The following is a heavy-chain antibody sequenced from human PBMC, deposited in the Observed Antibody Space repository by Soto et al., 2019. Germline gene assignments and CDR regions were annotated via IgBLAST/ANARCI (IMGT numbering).Heavy chain of an antibody. J-gene: IGHJ4*02. CDR1: GFTFSSYG. CDR3: AREREGGQQRDLDY. CDR2: IWYAGSNK. D-gene: IGHD6-13*01. V-gene: IGHV3-33*01. Sequence: QVQLVESGGGVVQPGRSLRLSCAASGFTFSSYGMHWVRQAPGKGLEWVAVIWYAGSNKYYADSVKGRFTISRDNSKNPLYLQMNSLRAEDTAVYYCAREREGGQQRDLDYWGQGTLVTVSS.